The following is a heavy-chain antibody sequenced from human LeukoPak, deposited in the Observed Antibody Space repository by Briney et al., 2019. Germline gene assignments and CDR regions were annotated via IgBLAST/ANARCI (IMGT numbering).Heavy chain of an antibody. CDR1: GFPFSNYW. Sequence: GGSLRLSWAAAGFPFSNYWMSWVRQAPGKGLEWVANMKEDGGEINYVDSVKGRFTISRDNAKNSLFLQMNSLRVDDTAVYYCARDRGYSTFDYWGRGTLVTVSS. CDR3: ARDRGYSTFDY. J-gene: IGHJ4*02. CDR2: MKEDGGEI. V-gene: IGHV3-7*01. D-gene: IGHD4-23*01.